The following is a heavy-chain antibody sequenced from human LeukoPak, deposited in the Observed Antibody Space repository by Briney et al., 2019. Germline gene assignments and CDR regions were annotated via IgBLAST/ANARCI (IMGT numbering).Heavy chain of an antibody. CDR1: GDSITPYY. V-gene: IGHV4-59*08. CDR2: IYYTGSGST. Sequence: PSETLSLTCTVSGDSITPYYWSWIRQPPGKGLEWIGYIYYTGSGSTSNNPSLKSRVTISVDTSKNQFSLNLKSVTAADTAVYFCARHAVYAGSGWAFDYWGQGTLVTVFS. J-gene: IGHJ4*02. D-gene: IGHD6-19*01. CDR3: ARHAVYAGSGWAFDY.